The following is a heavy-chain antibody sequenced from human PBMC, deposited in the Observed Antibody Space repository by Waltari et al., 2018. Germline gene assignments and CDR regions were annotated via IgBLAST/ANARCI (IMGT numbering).Heavy chain of an antibody. CDR2: ISYDGSNK. J-gene: IGHJ4*02. Sequence: QVQLVESGGGVVQPGRSLRLSCAASGFTFSSYGMHWVRQAPGKGLEWVAVISYDGSNKYYADSVKGRFTISRDNSKNTLYLQMNSLRAEDTAVYYCAKPLHGYYDSSGLGPIDYWGQGTLVTVSS. D-gene: IGHD3-22*01. CDR1: GFTFSSYG. V-gene: IGHV3-30*18. CDR3: AKPLHGYYDSSGLGPIDY.